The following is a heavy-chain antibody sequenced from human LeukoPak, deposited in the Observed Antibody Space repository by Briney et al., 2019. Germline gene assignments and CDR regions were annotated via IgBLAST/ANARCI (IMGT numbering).Heavy chain of an antibody. V-gene: IGHV4-4*07. D-gene: IGHD2/OR15-2a*01. J-gene: IGHJ4*02. Sequence: SETLSLTCTVSGGSISSYYWSWIRQPAGKGLEWIGRIYTSGSTNYNPSLKSRVTMSVDTSKDQFSLKLSSVTAADTAVYYCARGGFHSDPFDYWGQGTQVTVSS. CDR2: IYTSGST. CDR3: ARGGFHSDPFDY. CDR1: GGSISSYY.